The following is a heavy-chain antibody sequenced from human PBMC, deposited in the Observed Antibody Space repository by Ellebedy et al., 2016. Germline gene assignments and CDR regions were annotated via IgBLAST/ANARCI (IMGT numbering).Heavy chain of an antibody. CDR2: ISGSGDST. Sequence: GGSLRLXXAASGFTFSSYAMSWVRQAPGKGLEWVSGISGSGDSTYYGDSVKGRFTISRDDSKNTLHLQMNSLRAEDTAVYYCARWRWLQSEFDHWGQGTLVTVSS. V-gene: IGHV3-23*01. D-gene: IGHD5-24*01. CDR1: GFTFSSYA. CDR3: ARWRWLQSEFDH. J-gene: IGHJ4*02.